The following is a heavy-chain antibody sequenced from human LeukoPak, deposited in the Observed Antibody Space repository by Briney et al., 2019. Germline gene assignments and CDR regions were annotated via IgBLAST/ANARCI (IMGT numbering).Heavy chain of an antibody. D-gene: IGHD2/OR15-2a*01. J-gene: IGHJ5*01. CDR3: ARRVLWFGS. CDR1: GGSISSHY. CDR2: INHSGST. V-gene: IGHV4-34*01. Sequence: SETLSLTCTVSGGSISSHYWSWIRQPPGKGLEWIGEINHSGSTNYNPSLKSRVTISVDTSKNQFSLKLSSVTAADTAVYYCARRVLWFGSWGQGTLVTVSS.